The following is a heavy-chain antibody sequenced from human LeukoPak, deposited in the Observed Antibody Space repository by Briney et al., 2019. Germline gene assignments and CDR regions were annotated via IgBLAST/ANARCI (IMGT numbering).Heavy chain of an antibody. J-gene: IGHJ4*02. V-gene: IGHV4-30-4*07. D-gene: IGHD5-18*01. CDR1: GGSIRSGDFS. Sequence: DPSETLSLTCAVSGGSIRSGDFSWSWIRQPPGKGLEWIGYIFYSGSTYYSPSLKSRVTISVDTSKNQFSLKLTSVTAADTAVYYCARAITASFDSWGQGTLVTVSS. CDR2: IFYSGST. CDR3: ARAITASFDS.